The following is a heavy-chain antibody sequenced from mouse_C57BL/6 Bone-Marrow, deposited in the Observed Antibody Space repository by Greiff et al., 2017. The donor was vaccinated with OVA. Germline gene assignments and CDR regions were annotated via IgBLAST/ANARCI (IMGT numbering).Heavy chain of an antibody. V-gene: IGHV5-6*01. Sequence: DVQLVESGGDLVKPGGSLKLSCAASGFTFSSYGMSWVRQTPDKRLEWVATISSGGSYTYYPDSVKGRFTISRDNAKNTLYLQMSSLKSEDTAMYDCARNYGSSFAYWGQGTLVTVSA. CDR2: ISSGGSYT. J-gene: IGHJ3*01. D-gene: IGHD1-1*01. CDR1: GFTFSSYG. CDR3: ARNYGSSFAY.